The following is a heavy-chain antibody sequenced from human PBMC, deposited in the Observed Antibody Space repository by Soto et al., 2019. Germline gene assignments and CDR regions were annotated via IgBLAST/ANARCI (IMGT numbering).Heavy chain of an antibody. CDR3: ARGRGSRIAARRLNYFDY. V-gene: IGHV4-34*01. D-gene: IGHD6-6*01. Sequence: SETLSLTCAVYGGSFSGYYWSWIRQPPGKGLEWIGEINHSGSTNYNPSLKSRVTISVDTSKNQFSLKLGSVTAADTAVYYCARGRGSRIAARRLNYFDYWGQGTLVTVSS. CDR1: GGSFSGYY. CDR2: INHSGST. J-gene: IGHJ4*02.